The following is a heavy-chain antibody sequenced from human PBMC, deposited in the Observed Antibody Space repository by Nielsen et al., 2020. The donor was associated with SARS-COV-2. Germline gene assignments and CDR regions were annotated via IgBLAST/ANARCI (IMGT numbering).Heavy chain of an antibody. D-gene: IGHD3-10*01. J-gene: IGHJ3*02. CDR2: INSDGSST. Sequence: GGSLRLSCAASAFTFSTYWMHWVRQAPGKGLVWVSRINSDGSSTSYADSVKGRFTISRDNSKNTLYLQMNSLRAEDTAVYYCAKGDRQWFGELLYGGDAFDIWGQGTMVTVSS. CDR1: AFTFSTYW. V-gene: IGHV3-74*01. CDR3: AKGDRQWFGELLYGGDAFDI.